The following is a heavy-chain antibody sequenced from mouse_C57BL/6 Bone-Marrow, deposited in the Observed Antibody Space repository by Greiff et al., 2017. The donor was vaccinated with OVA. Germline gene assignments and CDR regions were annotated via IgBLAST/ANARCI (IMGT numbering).Heavy chain of an antibody. V-gene: IGHV14-3*01. CDR3: ARTGTEYFDV. CDR2: IDPAHGNT. CDR1: GFNFKNTS. D-gene: IGHD4-1*01. Sequence: VQLQQSVAELVRPGASVKLSCTASGFNFKNTSMHWVKQRPEQGLEWIGRIDPAHGNTKYASKFQGKATIAADTSSNTAYLQLSSLTSEDTAIYYCARTGTEYFDVWGTGNTVTVSS. J-gene: IGHJ1*03.